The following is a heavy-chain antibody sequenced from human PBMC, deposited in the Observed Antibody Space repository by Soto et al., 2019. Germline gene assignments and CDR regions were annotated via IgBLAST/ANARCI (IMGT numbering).Heavy chain of an antibody. V-gene: IGHV1-18*01. D-gene: IGHD3-3*01. CDR1: GYTFTSYG. Sequence: GASVKVSCKASGYTFTSYGISWVRQAPGQGLEWMGWISAYNGNTNYAQKLQGRVTMTTDTSTSTAYMELRSLRSDDTAVYYCARAQYDVWSGYQDESLDFWGQGTLVTVSS. CDR3: ARAQYDVWSGYQDESLDF. CDR2: ISAYNGNT. J-gene: IGHJ4*02.